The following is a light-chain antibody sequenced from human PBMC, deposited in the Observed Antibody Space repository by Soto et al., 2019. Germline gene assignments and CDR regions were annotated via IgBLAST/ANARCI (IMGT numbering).Light chain of an antibody. Sequence: QSVLTQPAPVSGSPGQSVAISCTGTSSDVGAYNYISWYQQHPGKAPKLLLSEVSNRPSGVSDRFSGSKSGNTASLTISGLQAEDEADYYCSSLTTSFTYVFGTGTKVTVL. V-gene: IGLV2-14*01. CDR2: EVS. CDR1: SSDVGAYNY. J-gene: IGLJ1*01. CDR3: SSLTTSFTYV.